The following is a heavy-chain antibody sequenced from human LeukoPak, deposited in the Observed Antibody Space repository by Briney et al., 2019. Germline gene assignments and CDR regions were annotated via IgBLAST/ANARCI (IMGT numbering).Heavy chain of an antibody. V-gene: IGHV3-48*03. J-gene: IGHJ4*02. Sequence: GGSLRLSCAVSGFPFSIYEMNWVRQAPGKGLEWVSNIGSSGAAIYYADSVRGRFTVSRDNAKNSLYLQMNSLRAEDTAVYYCALLAVASDFDYWGQGALVTVSS. CDR3: ALLAVASDFDY. CDR2: IGSSGAAI. CDR1: GFPFSIYE. D-gene: IGHD6-19*01.